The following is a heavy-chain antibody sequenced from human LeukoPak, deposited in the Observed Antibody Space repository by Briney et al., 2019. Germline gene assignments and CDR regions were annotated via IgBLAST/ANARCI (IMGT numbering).Heavy chain of an antibody. CDR3: ARDLRVRHAFDI. J-gene: IGHJ3*02. CDR1: GFTVSSNY. CDR2: IYSGGST. Sequence: PGGSLRLSCAASGFTVSSNYMSWVRQAPGKGLEWVSVIYSGGSTYYADSVKGRFPISRDNSKNTLYLQMNSLRAEDTALYYCARDLRVRHAFDIWDQGTMVTVSS. D-gene: IGHD4-17*01. V-gene: IGHV3-53*01.